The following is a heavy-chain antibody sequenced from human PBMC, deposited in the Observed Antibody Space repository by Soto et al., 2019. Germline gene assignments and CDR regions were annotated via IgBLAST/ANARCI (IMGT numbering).Heavy chain of an antibody. CDR2: ISYGGGTT. V-gene: IGHV3-23*01. Sequence: EVQLLESGGGLVQPGGSLRLSCAASEFTFSNYAMSWVRQAPGKGLEWVSAISYGGGTTYYADSVKGRFTISRDNCKNTLYLQMNSLRAEDTAVYYCANNPGYYYDSTGYHFDYWGQGTLVTVSS. CDR3: ANNPGYYYDSTGYHFDY. J-gene: IGHJ4*02. CDR1: EFTFSNYA. D-gene: IGHD3-22*01.